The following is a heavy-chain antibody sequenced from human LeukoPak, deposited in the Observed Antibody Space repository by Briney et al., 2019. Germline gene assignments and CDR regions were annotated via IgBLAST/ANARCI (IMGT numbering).Heavy chain of an antibody. CDR3: ASGKYRYGDNWFDP. J-gene: IGHJ5*02. Sequence: GGSLRLSCAASGFTFSNYWMHWVRQAPGKGLVWVSRIYSDVSSTSYADAVKGRFTISRDNAKNTLYLQMNSLRAEDTAVYFCASGKYRYGDNWFDPWGQGTLVTVSS. CDR2: IYSDVSST. D-gene: IGHD5-18*01. CDR1: GFTFSNYW. V-gene: IGHV3-74*01.